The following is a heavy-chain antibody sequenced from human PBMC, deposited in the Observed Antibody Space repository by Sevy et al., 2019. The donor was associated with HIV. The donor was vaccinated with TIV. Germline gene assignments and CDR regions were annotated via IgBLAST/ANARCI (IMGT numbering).Heavy chain of an antibody. D-gene: IGHD3-22*01. V-gene: IGHV3-74*01. CDR3: ARDPPVTMIVVGGAFDI. CDR1: GFTFSSYW. J-gene: IGHJ3*02. Sequence: GGSLRLSRAASGFTFSSYWMHWVRQAPGKGLVWVSRINSDGSSTSYADSVKGRFTISRDNAKNTLYLQMNSLRAEDTAVYYCARDPPVTMIVVGGAFDIWGQGTMVTVSS. CDR2: INSDGSST.